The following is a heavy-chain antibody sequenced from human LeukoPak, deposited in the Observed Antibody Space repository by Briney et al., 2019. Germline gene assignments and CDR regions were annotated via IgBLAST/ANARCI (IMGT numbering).Heavy chain of an antibody. CDR2: IKSKTDGGTT. Sequence: GGPLRLSCAASGFTFSNAWLSWLRQAPGKGLEWVGRIKSKTDGGTTDYAAPVKGRFTISRDDSKNTLYLQMNSLKTEDTAVYYCTTSTREDFDYWGQGTLVTVSS. CDR1: GFTFSNAW. V-gene: IGHV3-15*01. CDR3: TTSTREDFDY. J-gene: IGHJ4*02.